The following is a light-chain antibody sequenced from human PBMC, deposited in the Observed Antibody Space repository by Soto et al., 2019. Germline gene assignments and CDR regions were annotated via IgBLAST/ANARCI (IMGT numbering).Light chain of an antibody. J-gene: IGKJ5*01. CDR1: QSVSRD. V-gene: IGKV3-15*01. CDR2: GTS. CDR3: QQYNNWPPIT. Sequence: EIVLTQSPATLSLSPGERATLSCRASQSVSRDLAWYQQKPGQAPRLLIYGTSTRAPGIPPRFSGSGSGTEFTLTISSLQSEDFALYYCQQYNNWPPITFGQGTRLEIK.